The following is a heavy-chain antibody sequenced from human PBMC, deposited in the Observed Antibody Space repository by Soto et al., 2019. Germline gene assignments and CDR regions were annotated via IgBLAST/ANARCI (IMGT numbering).Heavy chain of an antibody. D-gene: IGHD6-13*01. Sequence: SVKVSCKASGGTFSSYAISWVRQAPGQGLEWMGGIIPIFGTANYAQKFQGRVTITADESTSTAYMELSSLRSEDTAVYYCARVGVPDSSSWYIYYYGMDGWGQGNTVTFSS. CDR3: ARVGVPDSSSWYIYYYGMDG. J-gene: IGHJ6*02. CDR1: GGTFSSYA. V-gene: IGHV1-69*13. CDR2: IIPIFGTA.